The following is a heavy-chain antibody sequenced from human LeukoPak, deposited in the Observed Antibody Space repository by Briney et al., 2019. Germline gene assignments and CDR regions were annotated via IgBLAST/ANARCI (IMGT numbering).Heavy chain of an antibody. CDR2: ISRSGTTI. Sequence: HPGGSLRLSCAVSGFTFSSYEMNWVRQAPGKGLEWVSYISRSGTTIYYADSVKGRFTISRDNAKDSLYLQMNSLRAEDTAVYYCAREMHGDDDYWGQGTLVTVSS. CDR3: AREMHGDDDY. V-gene: IGHV3-48*03. D-gene: IGHD4-17*01. J-gene: IGHJ4*02. CDR1: GFTFSSYE.